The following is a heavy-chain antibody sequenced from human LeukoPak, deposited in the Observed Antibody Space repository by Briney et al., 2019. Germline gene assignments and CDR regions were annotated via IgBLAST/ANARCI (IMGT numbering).Heavy chain of an antibody. CDR2: IYHSGST. Sequence: PSETLSLTCAVYGGSFSGYYWSWIRQPPGKGLEWIGSIYHSGSTYYNPSLKSRVTISVDTSKNQFSLKLSSVTAADTAVYYCARHVYDSSGNQFDYWGQGTLVTVSS. CDR3: ARHVYDSSGNQFDY. D-gene: IGHD3-22*01. CDR1: GGSFSGYY. J-gene: IGHJ4*02. V-gene: IGHV4-34*01.